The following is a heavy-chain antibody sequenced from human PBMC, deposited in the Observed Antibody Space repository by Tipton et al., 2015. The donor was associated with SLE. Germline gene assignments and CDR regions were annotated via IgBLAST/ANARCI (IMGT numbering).Heavy chain of an antibody. D-gene: IGHD5-12*01. Sequence: SLRLSCVASGFTFSTYWMHWVRQAPGKGLVWVSRSNSDGSTTTYADSVKGRFTISRDNAKSTLYLQMNSLRAEDTAVYFCARPGPATWGSPYYFGYWGQGALVTVSS. CDR2: SNSDGSTT. V-gene: IGHV3-74*01. J-gene: IGHJ4*02. CDR3: ARPGPATWGSPYYFGY. CDR1: GFTFSTYW.